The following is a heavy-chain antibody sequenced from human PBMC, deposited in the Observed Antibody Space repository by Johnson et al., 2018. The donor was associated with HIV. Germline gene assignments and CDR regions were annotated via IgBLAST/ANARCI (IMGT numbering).Heavy chain of an antibody. V-gene: IGHV3-30*14. CDR1: GFTFSTYA. CDR3: VRGSGSYSLVKGAFDM. J-gene: IGHJ3*02. CDR2: ISYDGSNK. Sequence: QVQLVESGGGVVQPGRSLRLSCAASGFTFSTYAMHWVRQAPGKGLEWVAVISYDGSNKYYADSVKGRFTISRENAKSSLYLQMNSLRAGDTAVYYCVRGSGSYSLVKGAFDMWGQGTMVTVSS. D-gene: IGHD1-26*01.